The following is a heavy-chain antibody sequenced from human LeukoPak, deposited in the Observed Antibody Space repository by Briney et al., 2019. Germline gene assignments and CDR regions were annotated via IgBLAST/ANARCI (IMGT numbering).Heavy chain of an antibody. CDR1: GFTFSSYG. V-gene: IGHV3-30*18. Sequence: PGRSLRLSCAASGFTFSSYGMHWVRQAPGKGLEWVAVISYDGSNKYYADSVKGRFTISRDNSKNTLYLQMNSLRAEDTAVYYCAEDHTVAGNDPYYYYYGMDVWGQGTTVTVSS. J-gene: IGHJ6*02. D-gene: IGHD6-19*01. CDR2: ISYDGSNK. CDR3: AEDHTVAGNDPYYYYYGMDV.